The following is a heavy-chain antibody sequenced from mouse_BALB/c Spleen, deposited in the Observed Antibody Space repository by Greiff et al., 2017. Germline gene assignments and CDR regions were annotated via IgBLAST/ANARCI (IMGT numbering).Heavy chain of an antibody. CDR2: ISYSGST. J-gene: IGHJ4*01. V-gene: IGHV3-2*02. D-gene: IGHD2-4*01. Sequence: EVKLVESGPGLVKPSQSLSLTCTVTGYSITSDYAWNWIRQFPGNKLEWMGYISYSGSTSYNPSLKSRISITRDTSKNQFFLQLNSVTTEDTATYYCARIYSDYLCAMDYWGQGTSVTVSS. CDR3: ARIYSDYLCAMDY. CDR1: GYSITSDYA.